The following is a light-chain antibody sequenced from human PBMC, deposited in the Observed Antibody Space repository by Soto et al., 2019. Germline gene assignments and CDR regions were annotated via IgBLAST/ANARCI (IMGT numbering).Light chain of an antibody. V-gene: IGKV3-15*01. CDR3: QQYNNWPLT. Sequence: EIVMTQSPATLSVSPGERATLSCRASQTVTNNLAWYQQKPGQAPRLLIYFASTRATGIPARFSGSGSGTEFTLTISSLQSEDFALYYCQQYNNWPLTFGGGTKVE. CDR1: QTVTNN. J-gene: IGKJ4*01. CDR2: FAS.